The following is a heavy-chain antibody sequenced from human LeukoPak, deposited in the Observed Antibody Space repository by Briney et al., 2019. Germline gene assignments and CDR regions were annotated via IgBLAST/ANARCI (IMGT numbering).Heavy chain of an antibody. Sequence: GGSLRLSCAASGFTFCSYAMSWVRQAPGKGLECVSAISGSGGSTYYAHSVKGRFTIPRDNSKNTLYLQMNSLTAEDTAVYYCAKRVCRGYGRIGGMDVWGKGTTVTVSS. CDR1: GFTFCSYA. V-gene: IGHV3-23*01. CDR3: AKRVCRGYGRIGGMDV. CDR2: ISGSGGST. J-gene: IGHJ6*04. D-gene: IGHD5-12*01.